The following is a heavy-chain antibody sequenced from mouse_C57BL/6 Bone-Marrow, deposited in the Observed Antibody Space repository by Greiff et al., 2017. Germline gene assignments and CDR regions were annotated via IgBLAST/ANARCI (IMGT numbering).Heavy chain of an antibody. CDR3: ARETGSSYGWYFDV. V-gene: IGHV1-26*01. J-gene: IGHJ1*03. Sequence: EVQLQQSGPELVKPGASVKISCKASGYTFTDYYMNWVKQSHGKSLEWIGDINPNNGGTSYNQKFKGKATLTVDKSSSTAYMELRSLTSEDSAVYYCARETGSSYGWYFDVWGTGTTVTVSS. D-gene: IGHD1-1*01. CDR1: GYTFTDYY. CDR2: INPNNGGT.